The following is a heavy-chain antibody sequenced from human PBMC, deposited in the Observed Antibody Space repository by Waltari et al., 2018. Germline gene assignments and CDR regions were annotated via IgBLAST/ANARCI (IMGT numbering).Heavy chain of an antibody. CDR2: IIPIFGTA. V-gene: IGHV1-69*12. J-gene: IGHJ3*02. CDR1: GGPFSGYA. D-gene: IGHD5-18*01. CDR3: ARNANSYGYEGAFDI. Sequence: QVQLVQSGAEVKKPGASVKVSCKASGGPFSGYAISWVRQAPGQGLEWMGGIIPIFGTANYAQKFQGRVTITADESTSTAYMELSSLRSEDTAVYYCARNANSYGYEGAFDIWGQGTMVTVSS.